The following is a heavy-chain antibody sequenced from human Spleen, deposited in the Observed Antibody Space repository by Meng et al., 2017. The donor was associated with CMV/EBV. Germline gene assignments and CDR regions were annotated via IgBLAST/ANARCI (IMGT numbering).Heavy chain of an antibody. Sequence: RQGSAGLFQPPQTLVLTWAFHGESLRGYYWSWIRHPPGKGLEWIAEIYHSWGTNYNPSLSGRVTRSLDKSKNQFSPTLRSVTAADTAVYYCARDPYATGWAGWGQGTLVTVSS. D-gene: IGHD6-19*01. CDR3: ARDPYATGWAG. V-gene: IGHV4-34*01. CDR2: IYHSWGT. CDR1: GESLRGYY. J-gene: IGHJ4*02.